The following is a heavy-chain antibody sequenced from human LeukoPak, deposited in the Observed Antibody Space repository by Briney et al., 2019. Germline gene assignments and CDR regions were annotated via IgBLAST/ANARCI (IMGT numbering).Heavy chain of an antibody. CDR3: ARDGYFGSDSVTGAGALGDYHMDV. CDR2: ISYDGSNK. V-gene: IGHV3-30*03. D-gene: IGHD3-9*01. Sequence: GSLRLSCAASGFTFSSYGMHWVRQAPGKGLEWVGVISYDGSNKYYADSVKGRFTISRDNSKNTLYLQMNSLRAEDTALYYCARDGYFGSDSVTGAGALGDYHMDVWGKGTTVTVSS. J-gene: IGHJ6*03. CDR1: GFTFSSYG.